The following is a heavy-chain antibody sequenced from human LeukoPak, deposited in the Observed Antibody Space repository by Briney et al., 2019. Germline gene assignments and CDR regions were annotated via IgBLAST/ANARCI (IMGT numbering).Heavy chain of an antibody. CDR3: AGGIDGYNLVDY. Sequence: SVKVSCKASGGTFSSYAISWVRQAPGQGLEWMGGIIPIFGTANYAQKFQGRVTITTDESTSTAYMELSSLRSEDTAVYYCAGGIDGYNLVDYWRQGTLVTVSS. CDR1: GGTFSSYA. J-gene: IGHJ4*02. D-gene: IGHD5-24*01. V-gene: IGHV1-69*05. CDR2: IIPIFGTA.